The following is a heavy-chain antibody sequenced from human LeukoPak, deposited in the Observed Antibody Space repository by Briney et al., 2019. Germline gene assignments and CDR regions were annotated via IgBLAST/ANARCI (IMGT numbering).Heavy chain of an antibody. V-gene: IGHV4-59*01. Sequence: PETLSLTCTVSGGSMSRYYWSWIRQPPGKGLEWLGYIYYSGSTNYNPSLKSRVTISVDTSKIQFSLKLSSVTAADTAVYYCARDPYGDYYFGYWGQGTLVTVSS. J-gene: IGHJ4*02. D-gene: IGHD4-17*01. CDR2: IYYSGST. CDR1: GGSMSRYY. CDR3: ARDPYGDYYFGY.